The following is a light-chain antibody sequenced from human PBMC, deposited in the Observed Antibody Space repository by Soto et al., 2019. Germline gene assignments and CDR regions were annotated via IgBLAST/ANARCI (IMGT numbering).Light chain of an antibody. J-gene: IGLJ2*01. Sequence: QSVLTQPPSVSGAPGQRVTISCTGSNSNIGAGYDVHWYQQFPGTAPKLLIHGNNDRPSGVSDRFSASKSGTSASLAITGLQAEDEADYYCQSYDSSLRVYVVFGGGTKLTVL. CDR1: NSNIGAGYD. V-gene: IGLV1-40*01. CDR2: GNN. CDR3: QSYDSSLRVYVV.